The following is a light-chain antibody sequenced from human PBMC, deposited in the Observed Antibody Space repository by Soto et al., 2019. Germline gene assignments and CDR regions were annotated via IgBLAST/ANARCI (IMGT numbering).Light chain of an antibody. CDR2: SNN. CDR1: SSNIGSNT. V-gene: IGLV1-44*01. CDR3: AAWDDSLIGVV. J-gene: IGLJ2*01. Sequence: QSVLTQPPSASGTPXXXXTISCSGSSSNIGSNTINWYQQLPGTAPKLLIYSNNERPSGVPDRFSGSKSGTSASLAISGLQSEDEADYYCAAWDDSLIGVVFGGGTKLTVL.